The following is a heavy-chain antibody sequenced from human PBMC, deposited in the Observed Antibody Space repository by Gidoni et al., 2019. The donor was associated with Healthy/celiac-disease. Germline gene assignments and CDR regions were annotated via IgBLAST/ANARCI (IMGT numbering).Heavy chain of an antibody. V-gene: IGHV2-5*02. D-gene: IGHD6-19*01. Sequence: QITLTESGPTLVKPTQTLTLPCTFSGFSLSTRGVLVGWVRQPPGKALEWRALLYCDDDKVYRPPLKSRLTITNDTSKNHVVLTMTNMDPVDTATYYCAHRPYSSGRLYWGQGTLVTVSS. CDR3: AHRPYSSGRLY. J-gene: IGHJ4*02. CDR2: LYCDDDK. CDR1: GFSLSTRGVL.